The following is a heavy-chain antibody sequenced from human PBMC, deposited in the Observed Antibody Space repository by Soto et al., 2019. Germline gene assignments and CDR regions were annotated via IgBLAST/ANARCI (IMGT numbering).Heavy chain of an antibody. CDR2: ISSSSSYI. CDR1: GFTFSSYS. Sequence: GGSLRLSCVASGFTFSSYSMNWVRQAPGKGLEWVSSISSSSSYIYYADSVKGRFTISRDNAKNSLYLQMNSLRAEDTAVYYCARDYGSGSYFDYWGQGTLVTVSS. CDR3: ARDYGSGSYFDY. D-gene: IGHD3-10*01. J-gene: IGHJ4*02. V-gene: IGHV3-21*01.